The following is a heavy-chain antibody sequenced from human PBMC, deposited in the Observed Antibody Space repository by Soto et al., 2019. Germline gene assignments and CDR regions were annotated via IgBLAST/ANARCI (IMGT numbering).Heavy chain of an antibody. CDR1: GFSLRTSGVG. CDR3: AKSGSSGWYGWFDP. J-gene: IGHJ5*02. Sequence: SGPTLVNPTQTLTLTCIFSGFSLRTSGVGVGWIRQPPGKALGWLGFIYWNDDKRYSPSLKSRLTITKDTSKNQVVLTMTNMDPVDTATYYCAKSGSSGWYGWFDPWGQGTLVTVSS. CDR2: IYWNDDK. V-gene: IGHV2-5*01. D-gene: IGHD6-19*01.